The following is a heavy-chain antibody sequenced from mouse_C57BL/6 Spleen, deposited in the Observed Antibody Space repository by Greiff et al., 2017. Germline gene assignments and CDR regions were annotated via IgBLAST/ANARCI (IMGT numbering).Heavy chain of an antibody. CDR3: ATYGSAWFAY. CDR2: INPNNGGT. D-gene: IGHD2-2*01. J-gene: IGHJ3*01. V-gene: IGHV1-18*01. Sequence: EVQLQESGPELVKPGASVKIPCKASGYTFTDYNMDWVKQSHGKSLEWIGDINPNNGGTIYNQKFKGKATLTLDKSSSTAYMELRSLTSEDTSVYYCATYGSAWFAYWGQGTLVTVSA. CDR1: GYTFTDYN.